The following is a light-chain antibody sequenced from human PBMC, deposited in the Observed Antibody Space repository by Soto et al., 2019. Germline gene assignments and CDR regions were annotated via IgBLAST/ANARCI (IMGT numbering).Light chain of an antibody. J-gene: IGKJ4*01. CDR1: QSVSSTY. CDR2: GAS. Sequence: EIVLTQSPDTLSLSPGERATLSCRASQSVSSTYLAWYQQKPGRAPRLLIYGASSRATGIPDRFSGSGSGTDFTLTISRLEPEDFAVYYCQQYGRSPLTFGGGTKVEIK. V-gene: IGKV3-20*01. CDR3: QQYGRSPLT.